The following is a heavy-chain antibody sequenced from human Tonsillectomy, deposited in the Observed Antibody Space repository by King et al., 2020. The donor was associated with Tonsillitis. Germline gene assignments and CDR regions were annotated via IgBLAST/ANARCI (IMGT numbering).Heavy chain of an antibody. CDR3: ASDTYDIFTGSHLVDY. D-gene: IGHD3-9*01. J-gene: IGHJ4*02. V-gene: IGHV3-21*01. CDR1: GFTFSSYS. CDR2: ISSSSSYI. Sequence: VQLVESGGGLVKPGGSLRLSCAASGFTFSSYSMNWVRQAPGKGLEWVSSISSSSSYIYYADSVKGRFTISRDNAKNSLYLHMNSLRAEDTAVYYSASDTYDIFTGSHLVDYWGQGTLVTVSS.